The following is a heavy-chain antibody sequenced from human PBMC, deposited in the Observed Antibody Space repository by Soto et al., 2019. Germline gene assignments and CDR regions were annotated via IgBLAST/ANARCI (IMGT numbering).Heavy chain of an antibody. CDR3: AKDEGAAGESHGA. CDR2: INWDGRIT. CDR1: GFIFNDFT. Sequence: EVQLVESGGTVIQPGGSLRLSCAASGFIFNDFTMHWVRLLPGKGLQWVSYINWDGRITMYADSVKGRFTISRDNTKIHLYLQMNSLGSDDTDHYYCAKDEGAAGESHGAGGQGTLDTISS. D-gene: IGHD6-13*01. V-gene: IGHV3-43*01. J-gene: IGHJ4*02.